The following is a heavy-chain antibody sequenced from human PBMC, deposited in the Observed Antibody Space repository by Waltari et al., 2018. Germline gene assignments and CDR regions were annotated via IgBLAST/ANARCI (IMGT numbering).Heavy chain of an antibody. CDR1: GFTFSSSA. D-gene: IGHD1-1*01. V-gene: IGHV3-30*18. Sequence: QVQLVESGGGAVQPGRSLRLTCAATGFTFSSSAVHWVRQAPGKGLCGEAVIANKGKVNNYTDSVKGRFTSTRDNSKNTLYLPMNSLRPEDTAGYYCAEVPGTSQLYYLDNWGQGTLVTVSS. CDR3: AEVPGTSQLYYLDN. J-gene: IGHJ4*02. CDR2: IANKGKVN.